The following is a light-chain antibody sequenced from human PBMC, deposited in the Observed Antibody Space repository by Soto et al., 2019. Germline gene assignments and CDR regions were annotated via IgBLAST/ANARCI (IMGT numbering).Light chain of an antibody. J-gene: IGKJ4*01. CDR3: QQYNSIPLT. CDR1: QSISSW. Sequence: DIQMTQSPSTLSASVGDRVTITCRASQSISSWLAWYQQKPGKAPKLLIYKASTLESGVPSRFSGSGSGIEFTLTISSLQPDDFATYSCQQYNSIPLTFGGGTKVEIK. V-gene: IGKV1-5*03. CDR2: KAS.